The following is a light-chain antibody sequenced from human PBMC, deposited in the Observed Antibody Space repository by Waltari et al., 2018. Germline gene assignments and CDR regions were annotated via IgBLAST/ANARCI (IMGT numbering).Light chain of an antibody. J-gene: IGLJ2*01. Sequence: SYELTQPPSVSVSPGQTATIPCPGDKLGDKDVCWYQKKPGQSPGVVIYKNTERPSGIPGRFSGSNSENTATLTISGTQAMDEADYYCQAWATGTDVIFGGGTKVTVL. CDR2: KNT. V-gene: IGLV3-1*01. CDR3: QAWATGTDVI. CDR1: KLGDKD.